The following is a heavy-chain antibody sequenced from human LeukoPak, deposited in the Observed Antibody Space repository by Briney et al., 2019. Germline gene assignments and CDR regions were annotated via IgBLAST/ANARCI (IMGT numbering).Heavy chain of an antibody. CDR1: GFTFSSYS. CDR3: ARVAGENIVVVPAAITPFDY. Sequence: GGSLRLSCAASGFTFSSYSMNWVRQAPGKGLEWVSSISSSSSYIYYADSVKGRFTISRDNAKNSLYLQMNSLRAEDTAVYYCARVAGENIVVVPAAITPFDYWGQGTLVTVSS. CDR2: ISSSSSYI. J-gene: IGHJ4*02. D-gene: IGHD2-2*02. V-gene: IGHV3-21*01.